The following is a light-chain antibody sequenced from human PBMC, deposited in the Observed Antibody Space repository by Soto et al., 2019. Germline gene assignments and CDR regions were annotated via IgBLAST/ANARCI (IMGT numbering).Light chain of an antibody. CDR3: QQYGSSPT. CDR2: GAS. Sequence: EIVLTQSPGTLSLSPGERATLSCRASQSVSSSYLAWYQQKPGQAPRLLIYGASSRATGIPDRFSGSGSGTNFTLTINRLEPDDFAVYYYQQYGSSPTFGQGTKVQIK. CDR1: QSVSSSY. J-gene: IGKJ1*01. V-gene: IGKV3-20*01.